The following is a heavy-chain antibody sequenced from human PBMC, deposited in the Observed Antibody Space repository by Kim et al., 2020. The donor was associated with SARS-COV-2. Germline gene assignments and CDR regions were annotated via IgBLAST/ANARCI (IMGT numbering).Heavy chain of an antibody. CDR1: GFTFSDSA. V-gene: IGHV3-73*01. CDR2: IRSKANSYAT. CDR3: TRVPPYSNSWWDAFDI. J-gene: IGHJ3*02. D-gene: IGHD6-13*01. Sequence: GGSLRLSCAASGFTFSDSAMYWVRQASGKGLEWVGRIRSKANSYATAYDVSVKGRFIISRDDSKNTAYLQMNSLKTEDTAIYYCTRVPPYSNSWWDAFDIWGQGTMV.